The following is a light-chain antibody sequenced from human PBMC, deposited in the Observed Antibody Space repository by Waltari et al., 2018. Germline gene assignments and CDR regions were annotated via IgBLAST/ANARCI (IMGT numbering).Light chain of an antibody. CDR2: EVN. CDR1: SSDVGSYNL. Sequence: QSALTQPASVSGSPEQSITISCTGTSSDVGSYNLVSWYQQHPGKAPKLMISEVNERPAGVAMRFSGSKSGNTASLTISGLQAEDEADYYCCSYAGSNTGLFGGGTKLTVL. CDR3: CSYAGSNTGL. V-gene: IGLV2-23*02. J-gene: IGLJ2*01.